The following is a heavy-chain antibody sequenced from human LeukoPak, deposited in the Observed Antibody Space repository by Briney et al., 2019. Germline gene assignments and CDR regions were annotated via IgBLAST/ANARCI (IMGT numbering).Heavy chain of an antibody. Sequence: TGGSLRLSCAASGFTFSSYWMSWVRQAPGEGLEWVANIKQDGSEKYYVDSVKGRFTISRDNAKNSLYLQVNSLRAEDTAVYYCARDLTSYYYDSSGYYYGFLDYWGQGTLVTVSS. CDR3: ARDLTSYYYDSSGYYYGFLDY. V-gene: IGHV3-7*01. CDR2: IKQDGSEK. D-gene: IGHD3-22*01. J-gene: IGHJ4*02. CDR1: GFTFSSYW.